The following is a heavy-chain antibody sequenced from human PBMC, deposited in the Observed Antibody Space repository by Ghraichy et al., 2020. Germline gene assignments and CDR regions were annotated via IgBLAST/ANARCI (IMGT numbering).Heavy chain of an antibody. CDR1: GFTFSSYG. Sequence: GGSLRLSCAASGFTFSSYGMHWVRQAPGKGLEWVAVIWYDGSNKYYADSVKGRFTISRDNSKNTLYLQMNSLRAEDTAVYYCARERGIYDFWSGYPYYGMDVWGQGTTVTVSS. V-gene: IGHV3-33*01. CDR3: ARERGIYDFWSGYPYYGMDV. D-gene: IGHD3-3*01. CDR2: IWYDGSNK. J-gene: IGHJ6*02.